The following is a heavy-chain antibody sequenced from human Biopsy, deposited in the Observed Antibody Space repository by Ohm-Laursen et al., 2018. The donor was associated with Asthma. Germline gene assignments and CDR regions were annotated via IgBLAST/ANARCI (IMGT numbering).Heavy chain of an antibody. CDR1: GGTFNTYV. CDR3: ARKAGSCISRTCYSLDF. CDR2: INSVFGTT. Sequence: ASVKVSCRSLGGTFNTYVIGWVRQAPGQGLEWMGGINSVFGTTSYPQKFQDRVTITADDSTSTVYMELSSLRSEDTAVYYCARKAGSCISRTCYSLDFWGQGTLVTVSS. D-gene: IGHD2-2*01. V-gene: IGHV1-69*13. J-gene: IGHJ4*02.